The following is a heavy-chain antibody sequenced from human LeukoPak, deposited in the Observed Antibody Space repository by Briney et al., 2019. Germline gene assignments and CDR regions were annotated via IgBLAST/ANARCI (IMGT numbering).Heavy chain of an antibody. CDR1: GYAFTSYG. CDR2: ISAYNGNT. CDR3: ARDRSIAARFRDLYYFDY. D-gene: IGHD6-6*01. J-gene: IGHJ4*02. Sequence: ASVKVSCKASGYAFTSYGISWVRQAPGQGLEWTGWISAYNGNTNNAQKLQGRVTMTTDTSTSTAYMELRSLRSDDTAVYYCARDRSIAARFRDLYYFDYWGQGTLVTVSS. V-gene: IGHV1-18*01.